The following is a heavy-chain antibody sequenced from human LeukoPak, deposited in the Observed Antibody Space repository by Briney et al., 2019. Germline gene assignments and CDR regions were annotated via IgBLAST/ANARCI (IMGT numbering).Heavy chain of an antibody. CDR2: ISAYSTYNGNT. CDR1: GYTFTSYG. Sequence: GASVKVSCEASGYTFTSYGISWERQAPGQGPEWMGWISAYSTYNGNTNYAQRFQGRVTMTTDTSTSTAYMELRSLRSDDTAVYYCAREITFGGVIVDYWGQGTLVTVSS. D-gene: IGHD3-16*02. CDR3: AREITFGGVIVDY. V-gene: IGHV1-18*01. J-gene: IGHJ4*02.